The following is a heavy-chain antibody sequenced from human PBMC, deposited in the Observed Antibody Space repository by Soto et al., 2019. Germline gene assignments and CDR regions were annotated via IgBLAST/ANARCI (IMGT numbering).Heavy chain of an antibody. V-gene: IGHV4-59*01. D-gene: IGHD3-10*01. CDR3: VRDLNGSGDY. CDR2: IFHSLGA. CDR1: GGSTTSDY. J-gene: IGHJ4*02. Sequence: PSETLSFTCTVSGGSTTSDYWSWIRQPPGKGLEWLGYIFHSLGAKYNPSLGSRGTISLDTSKNQLSLSLRSVTAADTAIYFCVRDLNGSGDYWGQGTLVTVSS.